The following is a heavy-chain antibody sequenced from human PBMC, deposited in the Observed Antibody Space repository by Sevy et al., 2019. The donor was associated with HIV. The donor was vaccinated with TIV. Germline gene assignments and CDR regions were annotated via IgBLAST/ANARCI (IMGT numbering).Heavy chain of an antibody. CDR3: AKHSGYSSSPTDY. D-gene: IGHD6-13*01. CDR1: GFTFSSYA. CDR2: ISTSGVST. Sequence: GGSLRLSCAASGFTFSSYAMSWVRHAPGKGLEWVSVISTSGVSTYYTDSVKGRFTISRDNSKNTLSMQMNSLRAEDTAVYYCAKHSGYSSSPTDYWGQGTLVTVSS. V-gene: IGHV3-23*01. J-gene: IGHJ4*02.